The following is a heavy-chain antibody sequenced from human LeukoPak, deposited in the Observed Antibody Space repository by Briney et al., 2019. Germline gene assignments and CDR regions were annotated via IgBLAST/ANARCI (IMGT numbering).Heavy chain of an antibody. CDR1: GFTVSSNY. Sequence: GGSLRLSCAASGFTVSSNYMSWVRQAPGKGLEWVSVIYSGGSTYYADSVKGRFTISRDNAKNSLYLQMNSLRAEDTALYYCAKVLYDSSGYYAFDIWGQGTMVTVSS. CDR3: AKVLYDSSGYYAFDI. D-gene: IGHD3-22*01. V-gene: IGHV3-53*05. CDR2: IYSGGST. J-gene: IGHJ3*02.